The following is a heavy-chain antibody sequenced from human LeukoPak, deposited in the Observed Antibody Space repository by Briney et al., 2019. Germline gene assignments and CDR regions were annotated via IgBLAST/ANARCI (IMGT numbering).Heavy chain of an antibody. Sequence: SETLSLTCTVSGGSISSYYWSWIRQSAGKGLEWIGRVHASGSTNYNPSLKSRVTMSVDTSKNQFSLKLSSVTAADTAVYYCAREKRISPFDYWGQGTLVTVSS. CDR1: GGSISSYY. CDR2: VHASGST. J-gene: IGHJ4*02. CDR3: AREKRISPFDY. D-gene: IGHD2-15*01. V-gene: IGHV4-4*07.